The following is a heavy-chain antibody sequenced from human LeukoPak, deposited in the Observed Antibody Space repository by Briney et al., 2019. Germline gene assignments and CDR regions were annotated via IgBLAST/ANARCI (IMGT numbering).Heavy chain of an antibody. CDR2: INKDGSAT. V-gene: IGHV3-43*02. CDR3: ATWAFYPSLDV. Sequence: GGSLRLSCAASGFTFDAYAMHWVRQAPGKGLEWVSLINKDGSATYYADSVKGRFTISRDNSKNSLYLQMNSLRSADTALYYCATWAFYPSLDVWGQGTTVTVSS. CDR1: GFTFDAYA. J-gene: IGHJ6*02. D-gene: IGHD1-26*01.